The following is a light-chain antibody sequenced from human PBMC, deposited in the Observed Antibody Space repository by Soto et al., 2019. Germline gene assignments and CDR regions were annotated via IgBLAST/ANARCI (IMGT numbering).Light chain of an antibody. V-gene: IGKV1-9*01. CDR3: QQLNSYPRT. Sequence: DIQLTQSPSFLSASVGDRVTITCRASQGISSSLAWYQHKPGKAPTLLIYAASTLQSGVPSRFSGSGSGTECTRTISSLQPEDFATDYCQQLNSYPRTFGQGTKVEIK. CDR1: QGISSS. CDR2: AAS. J-gene: IGKJ1*01.